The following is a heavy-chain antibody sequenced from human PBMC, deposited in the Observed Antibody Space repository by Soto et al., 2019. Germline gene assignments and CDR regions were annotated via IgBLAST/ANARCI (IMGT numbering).Heavy chain of an antibody. V-gene: IGHV4-34*01. D-gene: IGHD5-12*01. CDR3: ARGHQDGYSGYDFDY. J-gene: IGHJ4*02. Sequence: SETLSLTCAVYGGSFSGYYWSWIRQPPGKGLEWIGEINHSGSTNYNPSLKSRVTISVDTSKNQFSLKLSSVTAADTAVYYCARGHQDGYSGYDFDYWGQGTLVTVSS. CDR2: INHSGST. CDR1: GGSFSGYY.